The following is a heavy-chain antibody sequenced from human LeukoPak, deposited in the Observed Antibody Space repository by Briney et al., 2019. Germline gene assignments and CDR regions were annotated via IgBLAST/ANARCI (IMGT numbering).Heavy chain of an antibody. CDR1: GGTFSSYA. J-gene: IGHJ4*02. D-gene: IGHD3-22*01. CDR3: ARAYSRPYYYDSSGYFDY. V-gene: IGHV1-69*05. Sequence: SVKVSCKASGGTFSSYAISWVRQAPGQGLEWMGRIIPIFGTANYAHQFQGRVTITTEESTRTAYMELSSLRSEDTAVYYCARAYSRPYYYDSSGYFDYWGQGTLVTVSS. CDR2: IIPIFGTA.